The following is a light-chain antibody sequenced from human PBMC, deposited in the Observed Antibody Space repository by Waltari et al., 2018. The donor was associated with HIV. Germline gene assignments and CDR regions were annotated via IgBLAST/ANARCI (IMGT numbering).Light chain of an antibody. CDR3: QQYDNLPSYT. Sequence: DIQMSQSPSLLSVSVGDRATITCQASQDISNNLNCYQQKPGKAPTLLIYDASNLETGVPSRFSGSGSGTDFTFTISSLQPEDIATYYCQQYDNLPSYTFGQGTKLEIK. V-gene: IGKV1-33*01. CDR2: DAS. J-gene: IGKJ2*01. CDR1: QDISNN.